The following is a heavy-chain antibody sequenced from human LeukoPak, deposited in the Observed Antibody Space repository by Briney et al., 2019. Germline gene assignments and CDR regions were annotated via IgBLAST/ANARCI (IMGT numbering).Heavy chain of an antibody. CDR1: GFTFSSYG. CDR2: IRYDGSNK. J-gene: IGHJ3*02. D-gene: IGHD2-21*01. V-gene: IGHV3-30*02. CDR3: AKDGDWTFDI. Sequence: GGSLRLSCAASGFTFSSYGMHWVRQAPGKRLEWVAFIRYDGSNKYYADSVKGRFTISRDNSKNTLYLQMNSLRAEDTAVYYCAKDGDWTFDIWGQGTMVTVSS.